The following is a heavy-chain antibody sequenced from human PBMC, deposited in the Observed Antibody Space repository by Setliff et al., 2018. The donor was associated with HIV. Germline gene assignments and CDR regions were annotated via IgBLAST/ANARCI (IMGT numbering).Heavy chain of an antibody. CDR3: VGVPSYYGTGTLWV. J-gene: IGHJ6*04. CDR1: GESFSGYY. D-gene: IGHD3-10*01. Sequence: PSETLSLTCAVYGESFSGYYWSWIRQPAGKGLEWLGEINHSGRAKYNPSLKSRASISADTSKNQFSLRLTSVTAADTAVYFCVGVPSYYGTGTLWVWGKGITVTVSS. CDR2: INHSGRA. V-gene: IGHV4-34*01.